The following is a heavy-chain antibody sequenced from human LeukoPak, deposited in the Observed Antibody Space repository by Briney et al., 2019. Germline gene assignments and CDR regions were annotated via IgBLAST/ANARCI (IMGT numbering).Heavy chain of an antibody. J-gene: IGHJ3*02. CDR3: ARGDADAFDI. CDR1: GGSISNSSYY. CDR2: IYYSGST. Sequence: SETLSLTCTVSGGSISNSSYYWGWIRQPPGKGLEWIGSIYYSGSTYYNPSLKSRVTISVDTSKNQFSLKLSSVTAADTAVYYCARGDADAFDIWGQGTMVTVSS. V-gene: IGHV4-39*07.